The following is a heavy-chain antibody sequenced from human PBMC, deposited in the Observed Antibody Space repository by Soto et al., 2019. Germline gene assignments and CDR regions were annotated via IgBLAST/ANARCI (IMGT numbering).Heavy chain of an antibody. CDR1: GDSISSGYH. D-gene: IGHD4-17*01. CDR3: ARHPPPSTTVNPYYYYYGMDV. Sequence: SETLSLTCAVSGDSISSGYHWAWIRQPPGKGLEWVASIYHSGTTYYNPSLTSRVTISVDTSKNQFSLKLNSVTAADSAVYYCARHPPPSTTVNPYYYYYGMDVWGQGTTVTVSS. V-gene: IGHV4-38-2*01. J-gene: IGHJ6*02. CDR2: IYHSGTT.